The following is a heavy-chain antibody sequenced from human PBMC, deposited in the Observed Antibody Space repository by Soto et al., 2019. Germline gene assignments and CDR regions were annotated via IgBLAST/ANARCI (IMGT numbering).Heavy chain of an antibody. CDR2: FDPEDGET. Sequence: ASVKVSCKVSGYTLTELSMHWVRQAPGKGLEWMGGFDPEDGETIYAQKFQGRVTMTEDTSTDTAYMELSSLRSEDTAVYYCATIGRYGSGSYYRGANWFDPWGQGTLVTVPS. CDR1: GYTLTELS. CDR3: ATIGRYGSGSYYRGANWFDP. D-gene: IGHD3-10*01. J-gene: IGHJ5*02. V-gene: IGHV1-24*01.